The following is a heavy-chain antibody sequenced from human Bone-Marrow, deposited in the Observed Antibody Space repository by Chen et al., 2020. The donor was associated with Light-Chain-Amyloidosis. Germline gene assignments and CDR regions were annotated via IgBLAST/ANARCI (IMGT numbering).Heavy chain of an antibody. J-gene: IGHJ4*02. CDR3: ARGNPIIHGAATRPLDC. D-gene: IGHD3-3*01. CDR1: GFTFSSYS. CDR2: ISGSSNYI. V-gene: IGHV3-21*01. Sequence: EVQLVESGGGPVNPGGSLRLSCAASGFTFSSYSMNWVRQAPGKGLEWVSSISGSSNYISYADSVKVRFTISRDNAESSLFLQMNSLRAEDTAVYFCARGNPIIHGAATRPLDCWGRGTLVTVSS.